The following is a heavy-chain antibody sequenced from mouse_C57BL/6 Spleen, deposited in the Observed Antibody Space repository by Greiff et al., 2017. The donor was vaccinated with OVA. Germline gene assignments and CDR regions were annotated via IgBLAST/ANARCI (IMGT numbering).Heavy chain of an antibody. D-gene: IGHD1-1*01. CDR1: GYAFSSSW. CDR3: ASSSYLFDY. V-gene: IGHV1-82*01. J-gene: IGHJ2*01. CDR2: IYPGDGDT. Sequence: QVHVKQSGPELVQPGASVKISCKASGYAFSSSWMNWVKQRPGKGLEWIGRIYPGDGDTNYNGKFKGKATLTADKSSSTAYMQLSSLTSEDSAVYFCASSSYLFDYWGQGTTLTVSS.